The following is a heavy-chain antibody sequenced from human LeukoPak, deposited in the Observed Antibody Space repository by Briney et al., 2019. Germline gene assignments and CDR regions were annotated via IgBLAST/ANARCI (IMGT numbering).Heavy chain of an antibody. J-gene: IGHJ4*02. CDR3: ARDLPVGGSSSWYYFDY. CDR2: ISSSGSTI. CDR1: GFTFSDYY. Sequence: GGSLRLSCAASGFTFSDYYMSWIRQAPGKGLEWVSYISSSGSTIHYADSVKGRFTISRDNAKNSLYLQMNSLRAEDTAVYYCARDLPVGGSSSWYYFDYWGQGTLVTVSS. V-gene: IGHV3-11*01. D-gene: IGHD6-13*01.